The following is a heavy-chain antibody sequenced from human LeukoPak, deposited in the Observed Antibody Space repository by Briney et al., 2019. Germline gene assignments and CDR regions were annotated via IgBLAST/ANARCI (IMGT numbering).Heavy chain of an antibody. CDR1: GGSFSGYY. Sequence: PSETLSLTCAVYGGSFSGYYWSWIRRPPGKGLEWIGEINHSGSTNCNPSLKSRVTISVDTSKNQFSLKLSSVTAADTAVYYCAREDGSYSRWFDPWGQGTLVTVSS. V-gene: IGHV4-34*01. CDR2: INHSGST. J-gene: IGHJ5*02. D-gene: IGHD1-26*01. CDR3: AREDGSYSRWFDP.